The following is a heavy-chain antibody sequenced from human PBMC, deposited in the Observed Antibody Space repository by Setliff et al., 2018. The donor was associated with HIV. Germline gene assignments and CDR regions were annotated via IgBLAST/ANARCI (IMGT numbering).Heavy chain of an antibody. J-gene: IGHJ4*02. Sequence: SETLSLTCTVSGGSISSGSYYWSWIRQPAGKGLEWIGRIYTSGSTNYNPSLKSRVTISVDTSKNQFSLKLSSVTAADTAVFYCARVSAGKDYYDSSGYYYRFDYWGQGTLVTVSS. D-gene: IGHD3-22*01. CDR1: GGSISSGSYY. V-gene: IGHV4-61*02. CDR2: IYTSGST. CDR3: ARVSAGKDYYDSSGYYYRFDY.